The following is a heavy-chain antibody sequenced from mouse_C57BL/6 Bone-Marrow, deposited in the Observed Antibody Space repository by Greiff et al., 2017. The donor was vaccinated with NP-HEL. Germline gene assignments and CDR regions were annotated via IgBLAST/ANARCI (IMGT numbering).Heavy chain of an antibody. CDR3: ARWGYYDGYYGDY. Sequence: VQLVESGPELVKPGASVKLSCKASGYTFTSYDINWVKQRPGQGLEWIGWIYPRDGSTKYNEKFKGKATLTVDTSSSTAYMELHSLTSEDSAVYFCARWGYYDGYYGDYWGQGTTLTVSS. J-gene: IGHJ2*01. D-gene: IGHD2-3*01. CDR1: GYTFTSYD. V-gene: IGHV1-85*01. CDR2: IYPRDGST.